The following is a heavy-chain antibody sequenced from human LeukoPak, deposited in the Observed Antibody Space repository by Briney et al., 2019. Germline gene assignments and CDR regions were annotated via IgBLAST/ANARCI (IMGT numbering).Heavy chain of an antibody. Sequence: GGSLRLSCAASGFTVSTNYMSWVRQAPGKGLEWVSIIYSGGSTYYADSVKGRFTISRDNSKNTLYLQMNSLRAEDTAVYYCASYRYGSSFAFDIWGQGTMVTVSS. D-gene: IGHD6-6*01. J-gene: IGHJ3*02. CDR1: GFTVSTNY. V-gene: IGHV3-66*01. CDR2: IYSGGST. CDR3: ASYRYGSSFAFDI.